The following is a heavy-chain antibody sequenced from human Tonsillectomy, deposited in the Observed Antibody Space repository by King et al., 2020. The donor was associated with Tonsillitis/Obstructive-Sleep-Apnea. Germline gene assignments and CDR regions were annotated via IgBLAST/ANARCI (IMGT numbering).Heavy chain of an antibody. CDR3: ARGPAVGAASPLKY. CDR2: VYYRWST. D-gene: IGHD1-26*01. J-gene: IGHJ4*02. Sequence: QLQESGPGLVKPSETLSLTCSVSGDSVSSGNYYWSWIRQPPGKGLEWIGYVYYRWSTNYNPSLKSRVTMSVDTSTNQFSLKLSSVTAADTAVYYRARGPAVGAASPLKYWGQGTLVTVSS. CDR1: GDSVSSGNYY. V-gene: IGHV4-61*01.